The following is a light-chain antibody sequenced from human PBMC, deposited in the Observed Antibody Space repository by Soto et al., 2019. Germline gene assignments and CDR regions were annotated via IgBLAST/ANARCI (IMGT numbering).Light chain of an antibody. CDR2: TAS. Sequence: DIQMTQSPSSVPASVGDRVIISCRASQDIDRWLAWFQHKPGKAPKLLISTASSLQSGVPSRFSGSGSGTDFTLTIASLQFEDFATYYCLQSDTFPYTFGLGTKLEIK. CDR1: QDIDRW. V-gene: IGKV1D-12*01. CDR3: LQSDTFPYT. J-gene: IGKJ2*01.